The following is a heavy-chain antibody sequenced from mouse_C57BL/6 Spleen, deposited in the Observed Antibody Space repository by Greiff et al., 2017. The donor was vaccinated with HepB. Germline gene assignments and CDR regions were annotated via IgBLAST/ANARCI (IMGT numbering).Heavy chain of an antibody. CDR2: IDPSDSYT. J-gene: IGHJ4*01. CDR3: ARRGDGYYGMDY. D-gene: IGHD2-3*01. V-gene: IGHV1-59*01. Sequence: QVQLQQPGAELVRPGTSVKLSCKASGYTFTSYWMHWVKQRPGQGLEWIGVIDPSDSYTNYNQKFKGKATLTVDTSSSTAYMQLSSLTSEDSAVYYCARRGDGYYGMDYWGQGTSVTVSS. CDR1: GYTFTSYW.